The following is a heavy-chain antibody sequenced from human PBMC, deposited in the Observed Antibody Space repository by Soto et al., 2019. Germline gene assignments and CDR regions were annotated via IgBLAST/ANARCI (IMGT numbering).Heavy chain of an antibody. J-gene: IGHJ6*02. CDR3: VRQGFGPLHGLADV. CDR2: IDNNGGI. CDR1: SDSSSSYK. D-gene: IGHD3-10*01. Sequence: QVQLQESGPGLVKPSETLSLTCTVSSDSSSSYKWSWIRQTPGKGLEWIGYIDNNGGISYNPSLRSRITITISIDTSTKQVSRRLSSVTAADTAVYYCVRQGFGPLHGLADVWGQGTTVTVSS. V-gene: IGHV4-59*08.